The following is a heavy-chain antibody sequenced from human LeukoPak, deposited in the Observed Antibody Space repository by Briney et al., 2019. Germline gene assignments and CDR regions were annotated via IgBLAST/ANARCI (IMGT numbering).Heavy chain of an antibody. CDR2: IYYSGST. J-gene: IGHJ4*02. Sequence: KTSETLSLTCTVSGASISDYYWSWIRRPPGKGLEWIGYIYYSGSTNYNPSLKSRVTISVDMSKNQFSLKLRSMTAADTAVYYCARHGPGYSSVFDYWGQGTLVTVSS. D-gene: IGHD6-19*01. V-gene: IGHV4-59*08. CDR1: GASISDYY. CDR3: ARHGPGYSSVFDY.